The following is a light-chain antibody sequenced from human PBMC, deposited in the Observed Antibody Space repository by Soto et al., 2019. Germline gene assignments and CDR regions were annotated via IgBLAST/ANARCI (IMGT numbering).Light chain of an antibody. CDR1: QGISNY. Sequence: DIQMTQSPSSLSASVGDRVTITCRASQGISNYLAWYQQKPGKVPKFLIYNESTLQSGVPSRLSVSGSGTHFTLTISSLQPEDVATYYCQKYNTAPWTFGQGTKVEIK. J-gene: IGKJ1*01. V-gene: IGKV1-27*01. CDR3: QKYNTAPWT. CDR2: NES.